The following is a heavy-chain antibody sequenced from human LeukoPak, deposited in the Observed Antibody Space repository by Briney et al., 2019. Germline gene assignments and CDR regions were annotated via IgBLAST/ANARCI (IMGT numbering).Heavy chain of an antibody. V-gene: IGHV4-59*01. CDR2: IYYSGST. D-gene: IGHD3-22*01. CDR1: GGSISSYY. CDR3: ARVPYYYDGSGYYYFYFDY. Sequence: PSETLSLTCTVSGGSISSYYWSWIRQPPGKGLEWIGYIYYSGSTNYNPSLKSRVTISVDTSKNQFSLKLSSVTAADTAVYYCARVPYYYDGSGYYYFYFDYWGQGTLVTVSS. J-gene: IGHJ4*02.